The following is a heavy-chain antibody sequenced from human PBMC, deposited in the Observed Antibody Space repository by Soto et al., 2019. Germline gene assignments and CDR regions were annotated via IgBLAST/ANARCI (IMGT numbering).Heavy chain of an antibody. D-gene: IGHD3-16*01. CDR2: TSGDGGTT. V-gene: IGHV3-23*01. CDR3: AKDLGKQWRGEFDS. J-gene: IGHJ4*02. CDR1: GFTFSSYS. Sequence: EVQLLESGGGLVQPGGSLRLSCAASGFTFSSYSMSWVRQAPGKGLEWVSGFSTSGDGGTTYYADSVKGRFTISRDNSKNTLYLQMNSLRAEDSAVYYCAKDLGKQWRGEFDSWGQGTLVTVSS.